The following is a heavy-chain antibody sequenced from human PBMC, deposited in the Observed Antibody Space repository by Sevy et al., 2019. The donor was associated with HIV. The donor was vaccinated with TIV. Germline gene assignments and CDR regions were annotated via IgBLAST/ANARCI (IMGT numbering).Heavy chain of an antibody. CDR1: RYTLTQLS. Sequence: ASVKVSCKVSRYTLTQLSMHWVRQVPGKGLEWMGSFDPEEDETIYAQKFQGRLTMTEDTSTDTAYMELCRLRSEETAVYYCATTKDYYENSGDPFDYWGQGTLVTVSS. J-gene: IGHJ4*02. D-gene: IGHD3-22*01. CDR3: ATTKDYYENSGDPFDY. CDR2: FDPEEDET. V-gene: IGHV1-24*01.